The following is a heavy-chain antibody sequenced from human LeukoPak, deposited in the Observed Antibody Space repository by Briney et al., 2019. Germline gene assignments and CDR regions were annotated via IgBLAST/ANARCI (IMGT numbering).Heavy chain of an antibody. Sequence: SETLSLTCTVSGGSISSSSYYWGWLRQPQGKGLEWIGSIYCSGSTYYNPSLKSQVTISVDTSTYQFSLKLSSVTAADTAVYYCARHPYSSSSEWFDPWGQGTLVTVSS. V-gene: IGHV4-39*01. J-gene: IGHJ5*02. CDR2: IYCSGST. D-gene: IGHD6-6*01. CDR3: ARHPYSSSSEWFDP. CDR1: GGSISSSSYY.